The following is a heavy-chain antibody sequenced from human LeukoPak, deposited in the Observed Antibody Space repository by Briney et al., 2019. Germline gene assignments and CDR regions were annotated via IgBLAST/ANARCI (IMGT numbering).Heavy chain of an antibody. V-gene: IGHV3-74*01. CDR2: INSDGTST. D-gene: IGHD1-26*01. CDR1: GFTFSRTW. J-gene: IGHJ4*02. Sequence: RSGGSLRLSCGASGFTFSRTWMHWVRQAPGKGLVCVSRINSDGTSTVYADSVKGRFTISRDNAKNTVYLQMSGLRADDTAVYYCARDNYYSIDYWGQGTLVNVSS. CDR3: ARDNYYSIDY.